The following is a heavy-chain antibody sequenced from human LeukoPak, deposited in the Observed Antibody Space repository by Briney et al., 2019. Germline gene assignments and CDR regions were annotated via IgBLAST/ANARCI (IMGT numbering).Heavy chain of an antibody. CDR1: GFTFSSYA. V-gene: IGHV3-23*01. CDR2: ISGSGDNT. Sequence: HPGGSPRLSCAASGFTFSSYAMSWVRQAPGKGLEWASPISGSGDNTYYADSVKGRFTISRDNSKNTLYLQTNSLRAEDTAVYYCAKGRGYDTIWYLDYWGQGTLVSVS. J-gene: IGHJ4*02. CDR3: AKGRGYDTIWYLDY. D-gene: IGHD6-13*01.